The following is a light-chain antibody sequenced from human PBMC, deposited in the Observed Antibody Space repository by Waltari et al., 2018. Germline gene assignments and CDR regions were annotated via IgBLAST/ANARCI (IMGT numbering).Light chain of an antibody. CDR2: DVS. Sequence: QSALTQPASVSGSPAQSITISCTGTSSHVGGYNYVSWYQQHPGKAPKLMIYDVSKRPSGVSNRFSGSKSGNTASLTISGLQAEDEADYYCCSYAGSSTFYVFGTGTKVTVL. V-gene: IGLV2-23*02. CDR1: SSHVGGYNY. J-gene: IGLJ1*01. CDR3: CSYAGSSTFYV.